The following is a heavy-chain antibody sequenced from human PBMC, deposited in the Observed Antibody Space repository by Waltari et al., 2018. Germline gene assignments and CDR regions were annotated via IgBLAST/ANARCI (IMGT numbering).Heavy chain of an antibody. CDR1: GYSISSGYY. CDR3: ARDGVFDYVWGSYRHWYFDL. V-gene: IGHV4-38-2*02. D-gene: IGHD3-16*02. CDR2: IYHSGST. Sequence: QVQLQESGPGLVKPSETLSLTCAVSGYSISSGYYWGWIRQPPGKGLEWIGSIYHSGSTYYNPSLKSRVTISVDTSKNQFSLKLSSVTAADTAVYYCARDGVFDYVWGSYRHWYFDLWGRGTLVTVSS. J-gene: IGHJ2*01.